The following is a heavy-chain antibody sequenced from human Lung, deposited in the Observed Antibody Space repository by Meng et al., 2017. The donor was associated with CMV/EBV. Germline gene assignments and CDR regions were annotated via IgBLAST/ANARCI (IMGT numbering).Heavy chain of an antibody. CDR1: GFSFAAYN. CDR3: AKDFKGHVTMDV. J-gene: IGHJ6*02. CDR2: IKNDGGNDEK. V-gene: IGHV3-30*02. Sequence: GGSXRLXCAASGFSFAAYNIHWVRQAPGKGLEWVTIIKNDGGNDEKYYGESVMGRFTISGDSSKNTWYLQMNSLKPEDTAVYYCAKDFKGHVTMDVWGQGTTVTVSS.